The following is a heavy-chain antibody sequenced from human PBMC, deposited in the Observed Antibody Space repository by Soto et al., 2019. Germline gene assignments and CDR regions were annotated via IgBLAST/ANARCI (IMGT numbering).Heavy chain of an antibody. Sequence: SVKVSCKASGGTFSSYAISWVRQAPGQGLEWMGGIIPIFGTANYAQKFQGRVTITADESTSTAYMELSSLRSEDTAVYYCARGGIAARPEYYYYYGMDVWVQGTTVTVSS. CDR1: GGTFSSYA. CDR3: ARGGIAARPEYYYYYGMDV. CDR2: IIPIFGTA. D-gene: IGHD6-6*01. J-gene: IGHJ6*02. V-gene: IGHV1-69*13.